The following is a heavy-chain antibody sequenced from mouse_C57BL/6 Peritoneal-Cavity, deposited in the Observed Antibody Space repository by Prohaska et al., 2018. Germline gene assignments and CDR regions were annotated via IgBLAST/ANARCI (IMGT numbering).Heavy chain of an antibody. D-gene: IGHD2-4*01. V-gene: IGHV4-1*01. CDR2: INPDSSTI. Sequence: EVKLLQSGGGLVQPGGSLKPSCAASGIDFSRYWMSWVRRAPGTGLEWIGEINPDSSTINYAPSLKDKFIISRDNAKKTLYLQMSKVRSEDTALYYCARPDDYAWFAYWGQGTLVTVSA. CDR1: GIDFSRYW. J-gene: IGHJ3*01. CDR3: ARPDDYAWFAY.